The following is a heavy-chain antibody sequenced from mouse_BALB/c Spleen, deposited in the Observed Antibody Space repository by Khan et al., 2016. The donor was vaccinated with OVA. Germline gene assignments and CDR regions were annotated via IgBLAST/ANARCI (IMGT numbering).Heavy chain of an antibody. Sequence: VKLQESGAELAKPGASVKMSCKASGYTFTSYWMHWVKQRPGQGLEWIGYINPATDYTEYNQKFKNKATLTADKSSSTAYMQLSSLTSEDSAVYYCVNHGSSSAWFTYWGQGTPVTVSA. CDR3: VNHGSSSAWFTY. D-gene: IGHD1-1*01. CDR2: INPATDYT. V-gene: IGHV1-7*01. J-gene: IGHJ3*01. CDR1: GYTFTSYW.